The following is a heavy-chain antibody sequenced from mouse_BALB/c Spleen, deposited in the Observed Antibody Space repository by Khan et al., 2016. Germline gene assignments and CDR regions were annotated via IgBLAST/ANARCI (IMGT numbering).Heavy chain of an antibody. CDR3: ARSGFAY. CDR2: ISYSGST. J-gene: IGHJ3*01. V-gene: IGHV3-2*02. CDR1: GYSITSDYA. Sequence: EVQLQESGPGLVKPSQSLSLTCTVTGYSITSDYAWNWIRQFPGNKLEWMGYISYSGSTSYNPSLKRRISTPRDTSKNQFFLQLNSVTTEDTATYYCARSGFAYWGQGTLVTVSA.